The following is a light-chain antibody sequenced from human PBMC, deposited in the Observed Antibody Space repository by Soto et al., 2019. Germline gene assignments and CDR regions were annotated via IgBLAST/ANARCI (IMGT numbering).Light chain of an antibody. V-gene: IGKV3-20*01. CDR2: GAS. CDR1: QSVSSDY. CDR3: QHSDNTPPSVT. Sequence: EIVLTQSPDTLSLSPGERATLSCRASQSVSSDYLVWYQQKPGQAPRLLIYGASRRATGIPDRFSGGGSGTDFILNISRLEPEDFAVHYCQHSDNTPPSVTFGPGTRWIS. J-gene: IGKJ3*01.